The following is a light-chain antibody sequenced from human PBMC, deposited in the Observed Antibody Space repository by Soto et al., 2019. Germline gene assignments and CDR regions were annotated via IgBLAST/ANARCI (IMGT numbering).Light chain of an antibody. CDR2: EAS. CDR1: YSDIGGYKH. Sequence: QSVLTQPASVSASPGQSITISCIGTYSDIGGYKHVSWYQQHPGKDPKLIIYEASNRPSGVSNRFSGSKSGNTASLTISGLQAEDEADYYCCSYAGSSTFLYVFGTGTKVTVL. V-gene: IGLV2-23*02. CDR3: CSYAGSSTFLYV. J-gene: IGLJ1*01.